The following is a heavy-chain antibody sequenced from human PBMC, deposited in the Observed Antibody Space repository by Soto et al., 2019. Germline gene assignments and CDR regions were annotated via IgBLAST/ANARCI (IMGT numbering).Heavy chain of an antibody. J-gene: IGHJ4*02. D-gene: IGHD5-12*01. CDR3: ARRHSGYDTNAAFDY. CDR2: IYYSGST. Sequence: SETLSLTCTVSGGSISSSSYYWGWIRQPPGKGLEWIGSIYYSGSTYYNPSLKSRVTISVDTSKNQFSLKLSSVTAADTAVYYCARRHSGYDTNAAFDYWGQGILVTVSS. CDR1: GGSISSSSYY. V-gene: IGHV4-39*07.